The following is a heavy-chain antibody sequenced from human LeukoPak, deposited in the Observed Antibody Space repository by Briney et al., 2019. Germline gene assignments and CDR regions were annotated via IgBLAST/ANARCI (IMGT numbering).Heavy chain of an antibody. Sequence: PSETLSLTCTVSGGSISSSSYYWGWIRQPPGKGLEWIGSIYYSGSTYYNPSLKSRVTISVDTSKNQFSLKLSSVTAADTAVYYCARDLQGRSIAVSGYWGQGTLVTVSS. J-gene: IGHJ4*02. CDR3: ARDLQGRSIAVSGY. D-gene: IGHD6-6*01. CDR2: IYYSGST. CDR1: GGSISSSSYY. V-gene: IGHV4-39*07.